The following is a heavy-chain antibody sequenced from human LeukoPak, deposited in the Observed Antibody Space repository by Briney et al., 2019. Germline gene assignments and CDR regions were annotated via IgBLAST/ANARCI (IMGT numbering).Heavy chain of an antibody. V-gene: IGHV3-21*01. J-gene: IGHJ4*01. Sequence: PGGSLRLSCAASGFTFSSYSMNWVRQAPGKGLEWVSFISSSSSYIYYADSVKGRFTISRDNAKNSLYLQMNSLRAEDTAVYYCARDGSRRYSSPISYFDYSGHGTLVTVSS. CDR2: ISSSSSYI. D-gene: IGHD6-13*01. CDR1: GFTFSSYS. CDR3: ARDGSRRYSSPISYFDY.